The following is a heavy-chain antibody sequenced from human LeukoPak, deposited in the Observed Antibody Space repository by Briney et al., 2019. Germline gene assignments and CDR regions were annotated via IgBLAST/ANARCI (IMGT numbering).Heavy chain of an antibody. J-gene: IGHJ4*02. V-gene: IGHV1-69*04. Sequence: ASVKVSCKASGGTFSSYAISWVRQAPGQGLEWMGRIIPIFGIANYAQKFQGRVTITADKSTSTAYMELSSLRSEDTAVYYCARGYDSSGCYHSDFDYWGQGTLVTVSS. CDR3: ARGYDSSGCYHSDFDY. CDR2: IIPIFGIA. D-gene: IGHD3-22*01. CDR1: GGTFSSYA.